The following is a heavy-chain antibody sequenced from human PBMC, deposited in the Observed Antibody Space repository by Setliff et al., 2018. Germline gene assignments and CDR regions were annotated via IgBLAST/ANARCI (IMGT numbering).Heavy chain of an antibody. D-gene: IGHD4-17*01. J-gene: IGHJ6*03. V-gene: IGHV3-30*07. CDR1: GFTFNKYYA. CDR3: ARGYGAPSFYYYMDV. CDR2: ISNDGSNK. Sequence: TGGSLRLSCAASGFTFNKYYAIHWVRQAPGKGLEWVAVISNDGSNKFYADSVKGRFTISRDNAKNSFYLQMNSLRAEDTAVYFCARGYGAPSFYYYMDVWGKGTTVTVSS.